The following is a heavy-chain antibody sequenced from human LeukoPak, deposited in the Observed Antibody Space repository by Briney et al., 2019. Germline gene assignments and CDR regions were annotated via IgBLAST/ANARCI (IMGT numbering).Heavy chain of an antibody. CDR3: ARDQPMVRGVRDYYYGMDV. J-gene: IGHJ6*02. CDR2: ISSSGSTI. Sequence: GGSLRLSCAASGFTLSSYEMDWVRQAPGKGLGWVSYISSSGSTIYYADSVKDRFTIYRDNAKNSLYLQMNSLRAEDTAVYYCARDQPMVRGVRDYYYGMDVWGQGTTVTVSS. CDR1: GFTLSSYE. V-gene: IGHV3-48*03. D-gene: IGHD3-10*01.